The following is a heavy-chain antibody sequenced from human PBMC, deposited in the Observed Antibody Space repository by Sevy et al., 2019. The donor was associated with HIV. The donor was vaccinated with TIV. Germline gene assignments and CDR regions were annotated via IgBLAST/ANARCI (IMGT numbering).Heavy chain of an antibody. D-gene: IGHD6-13*01. CDR2: IKPDGSEK. CDR1: GFTFSTHW. J-gene: IGHJ3*02. Sequence: GGSLRLSCAASGFTFSTHWMNWVRQAPGKGLEWVANIKPDGSEKWYVDSVKGRFTMSRDNARNSLNLQMNSLRGEDTAVSYCAPRPGYGNSWSGFEIWGQGTKVTVSS. V-gene: IGHV3-7*03. CDR3: APRPGYGNSWSGFEI.